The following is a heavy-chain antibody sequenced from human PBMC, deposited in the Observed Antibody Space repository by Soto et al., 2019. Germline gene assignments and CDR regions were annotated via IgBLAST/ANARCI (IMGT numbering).Heavy chain of an antibody. Sequence: GGSLRLSCAASGFTFSSFGMHWVRQAPGKGLEWVAFIWYPGSYKYYADSVKGRFTISRDNSKNTVSLQMNSLRAEDTAVYYCARDLLEDPADYYDTKTDGFDIWGQGTMVTVSS. CDR1: GFTFSSFG. CDR3: ARDLLEDPADYYDTKTDGFDI. J-gene: IGHJ3*02. V-gene: IGHV3-33*01. D-gene: IGHD3-22*01. CDR2: IWYPGSYK.